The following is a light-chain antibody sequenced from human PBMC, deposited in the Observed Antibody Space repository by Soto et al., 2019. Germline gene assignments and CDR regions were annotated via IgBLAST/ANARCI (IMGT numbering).Light chain of an antibody. CDR1: QSVSSN. J-gene: IGKJ4*01. Sequence: IVMTQSPATLSVTQGERATLSCRASQSVSSNLAWYQQKPGQAPRLLIHGASNRATGIPDRFSGSGSGTDFTLTISRMEPEDFEVYYCQQYGNSPFTFGGGTKV. V-gene: IGKV3D-15*01. CDR2: GAS. CDR3: QQYGNSPFT.